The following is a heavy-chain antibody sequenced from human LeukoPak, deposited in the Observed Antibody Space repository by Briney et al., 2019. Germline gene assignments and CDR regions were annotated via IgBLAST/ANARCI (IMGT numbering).Heavy chain of an antibody. V-gene: IGHV1-69*13. Sequence: ASVKVSCKASGGTFSSYAISWVRQAPGQGLEWMGGIIPIFGTANYAQKFQGRVTITADESTSTAYMELSRLRSEDTAVYYCARAWLRLNPYFDYWGQGTLVTVSS. J-gene: IGHJ4*02. D-gene: IGHD5-12*01. CDR3: ARAWLRLNPYFDY. CDR1: GGTFSSYA. CDR2: IIPIFGTA.